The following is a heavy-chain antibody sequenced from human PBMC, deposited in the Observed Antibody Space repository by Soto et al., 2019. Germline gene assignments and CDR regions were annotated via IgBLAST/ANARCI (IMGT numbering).Heavy chain of an antibody. D-gene: IGHD1-26*01. V-gene: IGHV3-23*01. CDR1: GFTFSSYA. J-gene: IGHJ3*02. CDR3: AKRARWDMMGATIRHHDAFGI. Sequence: EVQLLESGGGLVQPGGSLRLSCAASGFTFSSYAMSWVRQAPGKGLEWVSAISGSGGSTYYADSVKGRFTISRDNSKNTRYLKMNSLRAEDTAVYYCAKRARWDMMGATIRHHDAFGIWGPGTMVTVSS. CDR2: ISGSGGST.